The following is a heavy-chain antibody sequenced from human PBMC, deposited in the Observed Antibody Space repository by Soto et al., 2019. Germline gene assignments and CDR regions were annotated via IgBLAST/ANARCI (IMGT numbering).Heavy chain of an antibody. J-gene: IGHJ4*02. D-gene: IGHD3-3*01. V-gene: IGHV4-31*03. Sequence: SETLSLTCTVSGGSISSGGYYWSWIRQHPGKGLEWIGYIYYSGSTYYNPSLKSRVTISIDTSKNQFSLKLSSVTAADTAVYYCAAGTYYDFWSGYPKDFDYWGQGTLVTVSS. CDR2: IYYSGST. CDR3: AAGTYYDFWSGYPKDFDY. CDR1: GGSISSGGYY.